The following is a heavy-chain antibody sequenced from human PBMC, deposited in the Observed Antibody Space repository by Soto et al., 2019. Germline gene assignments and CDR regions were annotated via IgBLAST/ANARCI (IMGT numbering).Heavy chain of an antibody. CDR2: IYHSGTT. Sequence: SETLSLTCAVSGASISNTDWWTWVRQPPGKGLEWIGEIYHSGTTNCDPSLKSRVTISLDKSKSQFSLKLTSVTAADTAVYYCAIPGAGDFDYWGQGTLVTVS. J-gene: IGHJ4*02. V-gene: IGHV4-4*02. D-gene: IGHD6-13*01. CDR1: GASISNTDW. CDR3: AIPGAGDFDY.